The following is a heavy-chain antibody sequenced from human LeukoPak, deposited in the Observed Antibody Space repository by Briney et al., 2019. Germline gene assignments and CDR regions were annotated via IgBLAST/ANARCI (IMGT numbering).Heavy chain of an antibody. Sequence: SQTLSLTCAISGDSVSSNSAAWTWIRQSPSRGLEWLGRTYYRSKWYNDYAVSVKSRITINPDTSKNQFSLQLNSVTPEDTAVYYCARDKPMGYYYDSSGYYSGFDYWGQGTLVTVSS. V-gene: IGHV6-1*01. CDR3: ARDKPMGYYYDSSGYYSGFDY. CDR2: TYYRSKWYN. D-gene: IGHD3-22*01. CDR1: GDSVSSNSAA. J-gene: IGHJ4*02.